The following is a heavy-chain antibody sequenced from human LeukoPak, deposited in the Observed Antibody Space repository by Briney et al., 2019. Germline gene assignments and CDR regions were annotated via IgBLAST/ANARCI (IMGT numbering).Heavy chain of an antibody. D-gene: IGHD3-10*01. CDR3: AREGTMVRGLAFDI. J-gene: IGHJ3*02. Sequence: SETLSLTCTVSGGSISSYYWSWIRQPPGKGLKWIGYTYYSGSTNYNPSLKSRVTISVDTSKNQFSLRLNSVTAAGTAVYYCAREGTMVRGLAFDIWGQGTMVTVSS. V-gene: IGHV4-59*01. CDR2: TYYSGST. CDR1: GGSISSYY.